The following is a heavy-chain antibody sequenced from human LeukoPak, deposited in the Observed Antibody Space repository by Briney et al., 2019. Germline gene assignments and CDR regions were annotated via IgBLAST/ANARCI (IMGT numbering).Heavy chain of an antibody. CDR3: ASTTYYYGSSGYWYYGMDV. D-gene: IGHD3-22*01. J-gene: IGHJ6*02. CDR1: GFTFSSYS. Sequence: GGSLRLSCAASGFTFSSYSMNWVRQAPGKGLEWVSYISSSSNTIYYADSVKGRFTISRDNAKNTLYLQMNSLRAEDTAVYYCASTTYYYGSSGYWYYGMDVWGQGTTVTVSS. CDR2: ISSSSNTI. V-gene: IGHV3-48*01.